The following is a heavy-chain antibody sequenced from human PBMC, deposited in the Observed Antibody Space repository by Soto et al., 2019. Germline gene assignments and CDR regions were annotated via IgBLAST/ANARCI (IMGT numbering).Heavy chain of an antibody. V-gene: IGHV3-23*01. J-gene: IGHJ3*02. CDR3: AKDGSVVEAAMTAFDI. D-gene: IGHD2-15*01. CDR1: GFTFSSYA. Sequence: EVQLLESGGGLVQPGGSLRLSCAASGFTFSSYAMSWVRQAPGKGLEWVSAISANDGSTYYADSLKGRFTISRDNSKNTLYLQMNSLRAEDTAVYYCAKDGSVVEAAMTAFDIWGQGTMVTVSS. CDR2: ISANDGST.